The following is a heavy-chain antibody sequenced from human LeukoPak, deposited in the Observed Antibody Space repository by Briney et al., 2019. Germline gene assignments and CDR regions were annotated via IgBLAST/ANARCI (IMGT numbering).Heavy chain of an antibody. CDR3: AQGDYYDSNDAFDI. CDR1: GFTFSNAW. D-gene: IGHD3-22*01. J-gene: IGHJ3*02. CDR2: IKSETYGGTT. V-gene: IGHV3-15*01. Sequence: PGGSLRLSCAASGFTFSNAWMSWVRQAPGKGLEWVGRIKSETYGGTTDYAAPVKGRFTISRDDSKNTLYLQMNSLRAEDTAVYYCAQGDYYDSNDAFDIWGQGTMVTVSS.